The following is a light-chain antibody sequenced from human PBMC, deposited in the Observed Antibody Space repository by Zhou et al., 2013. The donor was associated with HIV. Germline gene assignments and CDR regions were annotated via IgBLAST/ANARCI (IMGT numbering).Light chain of an antibody. V-gene: IGKV3-20*01. CDR2: GAS. CDR1: QTVSSNY. J-gene: IGKJ2*01. Sequence: EIVLTQSPGTLSLSPGDRATLSCRASQTVSSNYLAWYQQRPGLGPRLLIYGASSRASGIPDRFSGSGSGTDFTLTISRLEPEDFAVYYCQQYSGSPPYTFGQGTKLEIK. CDR3: QQYSGSPPYT.